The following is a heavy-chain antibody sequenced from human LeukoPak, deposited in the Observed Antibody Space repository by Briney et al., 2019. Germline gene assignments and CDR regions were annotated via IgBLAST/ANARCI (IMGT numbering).Heavy chain of an antibody. CDR2: ISSNGGST. D-gene: IGHD6-6*01. CDR1: GFTFSSYA. CDR3: ASSAIAAKRGIGMDV. J-gene: IGHJ6*03. V-gene: IGHV3-64*01. Sequence: GGSLRLSCAASGFTFSSYAMHWVRQAPGKGLEYVSAISSNGGSTYYANSVKGRFTISRDNSKNTLYLQMGSLRAEDMAVYYCASSAIAAKRGIGMDVWGKGTTVTVSS.